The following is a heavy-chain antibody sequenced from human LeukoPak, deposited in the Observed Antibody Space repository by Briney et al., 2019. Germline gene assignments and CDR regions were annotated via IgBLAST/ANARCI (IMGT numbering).Heavy chain of an antibody. V-gene: IGHV1-69*05. CDR2: IIPIFGTA. D-gene: IGHD6-13*01. J-gene: IGHJ4*02. Sequence: SVKVSCKASGGTFSSYAISLVRQAPGQGLEWMGGIIPIFGTANYAQKFQGRVTITTDESTSTAYMELRSLRSDDTAVYYCAREVRWAAGTSRRKYDYWGQGTLVTVSS. CDR3: AREVRWAAGTSRRKYDY. CDR1: GGTFSSYA.